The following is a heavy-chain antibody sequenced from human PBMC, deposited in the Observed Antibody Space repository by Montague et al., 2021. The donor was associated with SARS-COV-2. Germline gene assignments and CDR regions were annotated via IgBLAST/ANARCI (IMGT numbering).Heavy chain of an antibody. CDR1: GDSITNTRYF. D-gene: IGHD1-26*01. Sequence: SETLSLTCNVSGDSITNTRYFWGWIRQPPGKALEWIGSIYHHGDTYYNPSLKRRALLSVDTSNNQFSLRLSSVIASDTAVYYCAVELYCFFDYWGQGFLVSVSS. CDR3: AVELYCFFDY. V-gene: IGHV4-39*01. CDR2: IYHHGDT. J-gene: IGHJ4*02.